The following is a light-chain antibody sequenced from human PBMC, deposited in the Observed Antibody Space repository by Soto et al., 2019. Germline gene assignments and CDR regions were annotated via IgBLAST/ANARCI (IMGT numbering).Light chain of an antibody. V-gene: IGKV3-15*01. CDR1: QSVSSN. CDR2: GAS. CDR3: QQYNNWPWT. J-gene: IGKJ1*01. Sequence: EIVMTQSPATLSVSPGERATLSCRASQSVSSNLAWYQQKPGQAPRLLISGASTRATGIPARFSGSGSGTEFTLTISSLQSEYCAVYYCQQYNNWPWTFGQGTNVEIK.